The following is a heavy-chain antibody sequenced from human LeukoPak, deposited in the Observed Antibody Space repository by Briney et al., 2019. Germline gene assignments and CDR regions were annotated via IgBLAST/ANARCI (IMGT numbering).Heavy chain of an antibody. CDR2: IYYSGTT. CDR1: GVSISSGDYY. J-gene: IGHJ5*02. V-gene: IGHV4-30-4*01. Sequence: PSETLSLTCTVSGVSISSGDYYWSWIRQPPGKGLEWIGYIYYSGTTYYNPSLRSRITISADTSNNQFSLQLSSVSAADTAVYYCARGRGYYDSSGYYNWFDPWGQGTLVTVSS. CDR3: ARGRGYYDSSGYYNWFDP. D-gene: IGHD3-22*01.